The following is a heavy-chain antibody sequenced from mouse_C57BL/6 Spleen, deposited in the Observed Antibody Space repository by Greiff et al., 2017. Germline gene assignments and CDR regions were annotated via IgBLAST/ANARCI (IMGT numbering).Heavy chain of an antibody. CDR1: GYTFTSYW. CDR3: ASPYYYGSRGFAY. Sequence: QVQLQQPGAELVMPGASVKLSCKASGYTFTSYWMHWVKQRPGQGLEWIGEIDPSDSYTNYNQKFKGKSALTVDTSSSTAYMQLSSLTSEDSAVYYCASPYYYGSRGFAYWGQGTLVTVSA. D-gene: IGHD1-1*01. V-gene: IGHV1-69*01. J-gene: IGHJ3*01. CDR2: IDPSDSYT.